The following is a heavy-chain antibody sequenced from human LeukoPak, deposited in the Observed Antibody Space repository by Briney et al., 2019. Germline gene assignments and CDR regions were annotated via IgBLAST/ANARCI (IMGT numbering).Heavy chain of an antibody. Sequence: GGSLRLSCAASGFIFSSYAMHWVRQAPGKGLEWVAVISYDGSNKYYADSVKGRFTISRDNSKNTLYLQMNSLRAEDTAVYYCAKDGRQRKTYFYGSESANAFDFWGQGTMVTVSS. V-gene: IGHV3-30*04. CDR1: GFIFSSYA. J-gene: IGHJ3*01. CDR2: ISYDGSNK. CDR3: AKDGRQRKTYFYGSESANAFDF. D-gene: IGHD3-10*01.